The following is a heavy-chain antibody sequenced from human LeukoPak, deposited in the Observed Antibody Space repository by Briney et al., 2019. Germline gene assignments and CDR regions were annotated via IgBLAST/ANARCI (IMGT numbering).Heavy chain of an antibody. CDR2: ISNSGSNI. J-gene: IGHJ3*02. V-gene: IGHV3-48*03. Sequence: QTGGSLRLSCAASGFTFSSYEMNWVRQAPGKGLEWVSYISNSGSNIYYADSVKGRFTISRDNAKNSLYLQMNSLRAEDTAVYYCAKSPGSTGAFDIWGQGTMVTVSS. CDR1: GFTFSSYE. D-gene: IGHD2-2*01. CDR3: AKSPGSTGAFDI.